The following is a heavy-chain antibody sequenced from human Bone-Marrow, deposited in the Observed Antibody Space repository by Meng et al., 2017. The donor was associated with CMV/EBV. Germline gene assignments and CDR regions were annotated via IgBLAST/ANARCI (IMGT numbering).Heavy chain of an antibody. J-gene: IGHJ4*02. D-gene: IGHD2-2*01. CDR3: AREGYCSTTTCYSQVSDY. CDR2: IIPIFGTA. Sequence: SVKVSCKASGGTFSSYAISWVRQAPGQGLEWMGGIIPIFGTANYAQKFQGRVTITTDESTSTAYMELSSLRSEDTAVYYCAREGYCSTTTCYSQVSDYWGQGTLVNVSS. CDR1: GGTFSSYA. V-gene: IGHV1-69*05.